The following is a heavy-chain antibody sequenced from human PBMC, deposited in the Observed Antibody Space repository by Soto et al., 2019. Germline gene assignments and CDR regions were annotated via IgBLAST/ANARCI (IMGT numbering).Heavy chain of an antibody. CDR3: ARHDFYGSGSYYRKGFYYYFGLDV. J-gene: IGHJ6*02. D-gene: IGHD3-10*01. CDR2: IYYTGNT. V-gene: IGHV4-39*01. CDR1: GGSISSTNYY. Sequence: QVQLQESGPGLVKTSETLSLTCTVSGGSISSTNYYWGWIRQPPGKGLEWIGSIYYTGNTFYNPSLKSRVTLSADTSKNQFSLKVTSVTAADTAVYYCARHDFYGSGSYYRKGFYYYFGLDVWGQGTMVTVSS.